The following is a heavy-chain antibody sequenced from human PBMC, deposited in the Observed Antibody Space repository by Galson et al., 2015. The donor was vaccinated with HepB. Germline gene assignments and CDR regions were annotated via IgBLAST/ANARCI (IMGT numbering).Heavy chain of an antibody. J-gene: IGHJ4*02. V-gene: IGHV3-30-3*01. D-gene: IGHD1-1*01. CDR2: ISYDGSNK. CDR1: GFTFSSYA. CDR3: ARELERRLVAECPVY. Sequence: SLRLSCAASGFTFSSYAMHWVRQAPGKGLEWVAVISYDGSNKYYADSVKGRFTISRDNSKNTLYLQMNSLRAEDTAVYYCARELERRLVAECPVYWGQGTLVTVSS.